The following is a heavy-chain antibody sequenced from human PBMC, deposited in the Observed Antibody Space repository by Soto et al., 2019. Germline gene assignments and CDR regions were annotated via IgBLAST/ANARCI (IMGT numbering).Heavy chain of an antibody. J-gene: IGHJ3*02. Sequence: GSLRLSCAASGFTFSDYYMSWIRQAPGKGLEWVSYISSSGSTIYYADSVKGRFTISRDNAKNSLYLQMNSLRAEDTAVYYCARPIVYYYDSRAFDIWGQGTMVTVSS. V-gene: IGHV3-11*04. CDR1: GFTFSDYY. D-gene: IGHD3-22*01. CDR2: ISSSGSTI. CDR3: ARPIVYYYDSRAFDI.